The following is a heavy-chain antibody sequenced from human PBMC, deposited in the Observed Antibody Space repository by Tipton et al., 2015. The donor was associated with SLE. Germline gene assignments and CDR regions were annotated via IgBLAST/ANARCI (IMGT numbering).Heavy chain of an antibody. Sequence: RSLRLSCAASGFTFSSYGMHWVRQAPGKGLEWVAVIWYDGSNKYYADSVKGRFTISRDNSKNTLYLQMNSLRAEDTAVYYCARVHCSGGSCYGDDAFDIWGQGTMVTVSS. D-gene: IGHD2-15*01. V-gene: IGHV3-33*01. CDR2: IWYDGSNK. CDR1: GFTFSSYG. CDR3: ARVHCSGGSCYGDDAFDI. J-gene: IGHJ3*02.